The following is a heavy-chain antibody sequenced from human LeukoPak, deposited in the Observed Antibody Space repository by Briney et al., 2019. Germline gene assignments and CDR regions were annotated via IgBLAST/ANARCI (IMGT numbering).Heavy chain of an antibody. CDR2: ISSSGSTM. V-gene: IGHV3-11*01. CDR3: AKGPPSILRGVIVSDAFDI. J-gene: IGHJ3*02. D-gene: IGHD3-10*01. Sequence: GGSLRLSCAASGFIFSDYYMSWIRQAPGKGLEWVSYISSSGSTMYYTDSVKGRFTISRDNAKDSLYLQMNSLRAEDTAVYYCAKGPPSILRGVIVSDAFDIWGQGTMVTVSS. CDR1: GFIFSDYY.